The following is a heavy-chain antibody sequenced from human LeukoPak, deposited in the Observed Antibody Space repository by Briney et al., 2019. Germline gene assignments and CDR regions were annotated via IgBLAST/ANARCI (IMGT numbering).Heavy chain of an antibody. CDR2: IIPIFGTA. J-gene: IGHJ6*03. V-gene: IGHV1-69*05. Sequence: SVKVSCKASGGTFSSYAISWVRQAPGQGLEWMGGIIPIFGTANYAQKFQGRVTITTAESTSTAYMELSSLRSEDTAVYYCASDQPDSSGYHLDYYYMDVWGKGTTVTVSS. CDR3: ASDQPDSSGYHLDYYYMDV. CDR1: GGTFSSYA. D-gene: IGHD3-22*01.